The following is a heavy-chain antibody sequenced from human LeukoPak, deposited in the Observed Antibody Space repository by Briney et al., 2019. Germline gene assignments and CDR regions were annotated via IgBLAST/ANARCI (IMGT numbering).Heavy chain of an antibody. CDR2: INPNSGGT. CDR1: GYTFTGYY. D-gene: IGHD6-6*01. Sequence: ASVKVSCKASGYTFTGYYMHWVRQAPGQGLEWMGWINPNSGGTNYAQKFQGRVTMTRDTSISTAYMELSRLRSDDTAVYYCARGWAIAARRVWFDPWGQGTLVNVSS. V-gene: IGHV1-2*02. J-gene: IGHJ5*02. CDR3: ARGWAIAARRVWFDP.